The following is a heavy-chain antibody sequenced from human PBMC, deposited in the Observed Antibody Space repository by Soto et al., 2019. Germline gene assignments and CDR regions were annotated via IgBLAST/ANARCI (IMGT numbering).Heavy chain of an antibody. CDR2: ISGSGGST. Sequence: GGSLRLSCAASGFTFSSYAMSWVRQAPGKGLEWVSAISGSGGSTYYADSVKGRFTISRDNSKNTLYLQMNSLRAEDTAVYYCAKDGFYDFWSGYYNFDYWGQGTLVTVSS. J-gene: IGHJ4*02. V-gene: IGHV3-23*01. CDR3: AKDGFYDFWSGYYNFDY. CDR1: GFTFSSYA. D-gene: IGHD3-3*01.